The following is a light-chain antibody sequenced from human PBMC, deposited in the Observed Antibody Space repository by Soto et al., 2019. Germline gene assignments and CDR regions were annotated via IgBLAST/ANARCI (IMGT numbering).Light chain of an antibody. CDR2: DVS. CDR1: SSDVGAYDY. J-gene: IGLJ2*01. Sequence: QSVLTQPRSVSGSAGQSVTISCTGTSSDVGAYDYVSWYQQHPGKAPKLMIYDVSKRPSGVPDRFSGSKSGNTASLTISGLQAEDEADDYCCSYADTDAVFGGGTKLTVL. V-gene: IGLV2-11*01. CDR3: CSYADTDAV.